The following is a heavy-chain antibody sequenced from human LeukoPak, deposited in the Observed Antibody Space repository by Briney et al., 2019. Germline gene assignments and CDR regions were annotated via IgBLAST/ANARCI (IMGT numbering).Heavy chain of an antibody. Sequence: ASVKVSCKASGGTFSSYAISWVRQAPGQGLEWMGRIIPILGIANYARKFQGRVTITADKSTSTAYMELSSLRSEDTAVYYCARARAAGSYYFDYWGQGTLVTVSS. V-gene: IGHV1-69*04. D-gene: IGHD6-13*01. CDR2: IIPILGIA. J-gene: IGHJ4*02. CDR3: ARARAAGSYYFDY. CDR1: GGTFSSYA.